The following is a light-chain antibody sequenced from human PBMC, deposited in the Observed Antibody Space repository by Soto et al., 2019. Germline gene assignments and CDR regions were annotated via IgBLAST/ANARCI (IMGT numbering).Light chain of an antibody. Sequence: EIVLTQSPGTLSLSLGESATLSCRASQSVTSSDLAWYQRKPGQAPRLLIYGISTRATGIPDKFSGSGSGTDFTLTVSRLEPEDFAVYYCQQYGSSPITFGHGTRLEIK. CDR2: GIS. J-gene: IGKJ5*01. CDR3: QQYGSSPIT. V-gene: IGKV3-20*01. CDR1: QSVTSSD.